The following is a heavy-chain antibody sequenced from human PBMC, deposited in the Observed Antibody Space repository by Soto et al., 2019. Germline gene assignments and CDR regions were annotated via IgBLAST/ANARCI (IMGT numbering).Heavy chain of an antibody. V-gene: IGHV1-18*01. CDR2: ISAYNGNT. J-gene: IGHJ5*02. D-gene: IGHD2-15*01. CDR1: GYTFTSYG. Sequence: ASVKVSCKASGYTFTSYGISWVRQAPGQGLEWMGWISAYNGNTNYAQKLQGRVTMTTDTSTSTAYMELRSLRSDDTAVYYCGRVDFNFLGFCSGGSCPYTLYNWFDPGGQGTQVTVSS. CDR3: GRVDFNFLGFCSGGSCPYTLYNWFDP.